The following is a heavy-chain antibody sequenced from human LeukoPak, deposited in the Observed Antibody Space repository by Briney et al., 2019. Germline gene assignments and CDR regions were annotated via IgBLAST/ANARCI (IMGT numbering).Heavy chain of an antibody. D-gene: IGHD2-8*02. CDR2: INHSGST. V-gene: IGHV4-34*01. J-gene: IGHJ6*03. CDR3: ARGRRKFCTGSHCYYYYYYMDV. Sequence: KPSETLSLTCAVYVGSFNDNYWTWLRQPPGKGLEWIGEINHSGSTNYNPSLRGRVAMSVDLSKNQFSLNLTSVTAADTAVYYCARGRRKFCTGSHCYYYYYYMDVWGTGTPVTVSS. CDR1: VGSFNDNY.